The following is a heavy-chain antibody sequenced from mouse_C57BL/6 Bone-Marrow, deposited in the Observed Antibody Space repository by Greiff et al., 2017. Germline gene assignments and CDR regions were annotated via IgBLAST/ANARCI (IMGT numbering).Heavy chain of an antibody. J-gene: IGHJ4*01. Sequence: VKLMESGPGLVAPSQSLSITCTVSGFSLTSYGVSWVRQPPGKGLEWLGVIWGDGSTNYHSALISRLSISKDNSKSQVFLKLHSLQTDDTATYYCAQITTVVATGAMDYWGQGTSVTVSS. V-gene: IGHV2-3*01. CDR3: AQITTVVATGAMDY. D-gene: IGHD1-1*01. CDR2: IWGDGST. CDR1: GFSLTSYG.